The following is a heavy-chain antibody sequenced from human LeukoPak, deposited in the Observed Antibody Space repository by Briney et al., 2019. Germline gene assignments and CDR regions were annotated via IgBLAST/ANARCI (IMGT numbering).Heavy chain of an antibody. Sequence: SETLSLTYTVSGGSISSGSYYWSWIRQPAGKGLEWIGRIYTSGSTNYNPSLKSRVTISVDTSKNQFSLKLSSVTAADTAVYYCARDGAHWGSPFDYWGQGTLVTVSS. CDR1: GGSISSGSYY. CDR2: IYTSGST. CDR3: ARDGAHWGSPFDY. V-gene: IGHV4-61*02. J-gene: IGHJ4*02. D-gene: IGHD7-27*01.